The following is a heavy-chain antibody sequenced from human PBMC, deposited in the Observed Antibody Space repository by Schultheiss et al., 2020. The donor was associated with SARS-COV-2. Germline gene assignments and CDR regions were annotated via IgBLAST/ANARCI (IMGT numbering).Heavy chain of an antibody. Sequence: SETLSLTCTVSGGSISSYYWSWIRQHPGKGLEWIGYIYYSGSTYYNPSLKSRVTISVDTSKNQFSLKLSSVTAADTAVYYCARDEAYYDILTGYYRGDGFDYWGQGTLVTVSS. CDR3: ARDEAYYDILTGYYRGDGFDY. J-gene: IGHJ4*02. V-gene: IGHV4-59*06. CDR1: GGSISSYY. CDR2: IYYSGST. D-gene: IGHD3-9*01.